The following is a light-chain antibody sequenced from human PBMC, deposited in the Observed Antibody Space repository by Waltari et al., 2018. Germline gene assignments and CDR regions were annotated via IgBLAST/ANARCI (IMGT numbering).Light chain of an antibody. Sequence: DIQMTQSPSTLSASLGARVTITCRASQRIRDWLAWYQQKPGKAPKLLIHRSSTLASGVPSRFSGSGSGTEFTLTISGLQPDDFATYYCQQYDNYFYTFGQGTKLEI. V-gene: IGKV1-5*03. CDR1: QRIRDW. CDR3: QQYDNYFYT. CDR2: RSS. J-gene: IGKJ2*01.